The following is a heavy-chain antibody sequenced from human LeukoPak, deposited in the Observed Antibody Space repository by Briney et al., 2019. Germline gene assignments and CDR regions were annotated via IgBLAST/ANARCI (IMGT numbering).Heavy chain of an antibody. V-gene: IGHV1-24*01. CDR2: FDPEDGET. Sequence: ASVKVSCKVSRYTLTELSMHWVRQAPGKGLEWMGGFDPEDGETIYAQRFQGRVTMTEDTSTDTAYMELSSLRSEDTAVYYCATSQVQYSSSYNFDYWGQGTLVTVSS. CDR1: RYTLTELS. J-gene: IGHJ4*02. CDR3: ATSQVQYSSSYNFDY. D-gene: IGHD6-13*01.